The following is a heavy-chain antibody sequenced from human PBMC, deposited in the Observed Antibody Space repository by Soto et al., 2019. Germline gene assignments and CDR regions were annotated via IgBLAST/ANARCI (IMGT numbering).Heavy chain of an antibody. J-gene: IGHJ6*02. Sequence: GGSLRLSCAASGFTFSSYAMHWVRQAPGKGLEWVAVISYDGSNKYYADSVKGRFTISRDNSKNTLYLQMNSLRAEDTAVYYCARVGEDTAMVTFMDVWGQGTTVTVSS. CDR3: ARVGEDTAMVTFMDV. CDR2: ISYDGSNK. CDR1: GFTFSSYA. V-gene: IGHV3-30-3*01. D-gene: IGHD5-18*01.